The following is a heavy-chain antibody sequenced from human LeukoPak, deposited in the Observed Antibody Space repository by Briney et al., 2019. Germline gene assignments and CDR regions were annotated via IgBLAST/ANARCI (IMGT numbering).Heavy chain of an antibody. CDR2: MNAGTGDG. Sequence: ASVKVSCKASGYSFSHYGVQWVRQAPGQTLEWMGWMNAGTGDGKYSQKFQGRLTMTSDTSASTLYMELNSLRSEDTAVYYCARSGDSWSCDNWGQGTLVTVSS. CDR3: ARSGDSWSCDN. V-gene: IGHV1-3*01. D-gene: IGHD3-10*01. J-gene: IGHJ4*02. CDR1: GYSFSHYG.